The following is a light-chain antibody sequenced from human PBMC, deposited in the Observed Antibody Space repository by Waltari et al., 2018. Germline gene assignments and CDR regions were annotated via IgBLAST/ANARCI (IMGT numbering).Light chain of an antibody. CDR1: QSVGKY. CDR3: QKYESLPAT. J-gene: IGKJ1*01. CDR2: ETY. V-gene: IGKV3-20*01. Sequence: EIVLTQSPGTLSLSPGERATLSCRTSQSVGKYLAWYQQRPGQARRLLIYETYRRATGTPDRFSGSGSGTGFSLTISRLEPEDFAVYYCQKYESLPATFGQGTTVEIK.